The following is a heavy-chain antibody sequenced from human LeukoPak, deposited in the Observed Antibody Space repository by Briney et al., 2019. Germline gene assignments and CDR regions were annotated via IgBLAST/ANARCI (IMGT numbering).Heavy chain of an antibody. D-gene: IGHD1-26*01. V-gene: IGHV3-48*03. CDR1: GFTFSSYE. CDR3: ARAPGGSTTHC. CDR2: ISSSGSTI. J-gene: IGHJ4*02. Sequence: GGSLRLSCAASGFTFSSYEMNWVRQAPGKGLEWVSYISSSGSTIYYADSVKGRFTISRDNAKNSLYLQMNSLRAEDTAVYYCARAPGGSTTHCWGQGTLVTVSS.